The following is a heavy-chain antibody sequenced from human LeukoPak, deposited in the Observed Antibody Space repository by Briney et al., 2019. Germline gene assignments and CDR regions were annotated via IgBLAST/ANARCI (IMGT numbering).Heavy chain of an antibody. V-gene: IGHV3-23*01. CDR2: ISGSGGRT. J-gene: IGHJ5*02. CDR1: GVTFSSYA. CDR3: AKSVTYYYDDIAT. D-gene: IGHD3-22*01. Sequence: GGSLRLSCAAAGVTFSSYAMSLVRQAPGKGLEWVSAISGSGGRTYYADSVKGRFTISRDKSKNTLYLQMNSLRAEDTAVYYCAKSVTYYYDDIATWGQGTLVTVSS.